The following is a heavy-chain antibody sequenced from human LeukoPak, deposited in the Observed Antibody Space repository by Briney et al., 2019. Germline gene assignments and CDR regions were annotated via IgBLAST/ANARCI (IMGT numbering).Heavy chain of an antibody. V-gene: IGHV1-24*01. CDR2: FDPEDGET. Sequence: GASVKVSCKVSGYTLTELSMHWVRQAPGKGLGWGGGFDPEDGETIYAQKFQGRVTMTEATSTDTAYMELSSLRSEDTAVYYCATRWIFGGVIGPFFDYWGQGTLVTVSS. D-gene: IGHD3-16*02. J-gene: IGHJ4*02. CDR3: ATRWIFGGVIGPFFDY. CDR1: GYTLTELS.